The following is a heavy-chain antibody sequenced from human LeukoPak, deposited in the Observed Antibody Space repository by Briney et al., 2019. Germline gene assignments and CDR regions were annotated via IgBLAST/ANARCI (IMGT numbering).Heavy chain of an antibody. Sequence: TGGSLRLSCAASGFTFSSYGMHWVRQAPGKGLEWVAVILSDGSKEFYTDSVKGRFTISRDNSKNTLYLQMNSLRAEDTAVYYCARDPSLYGDYPFDYWGQGTLVTVSS. CDR1: GFTFSSYG. D-gene: IGHD4-17*01. CDR2: ILSDGSKE. J-gene: IGHJ4*02. CDR3: ARDPSLYGDYPFDY. V-gene: IGHV3-30*19.